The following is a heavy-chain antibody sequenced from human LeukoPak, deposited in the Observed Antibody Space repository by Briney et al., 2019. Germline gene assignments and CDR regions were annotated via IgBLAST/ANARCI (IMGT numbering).Heavy chain of an antibody. D-gene: IGHD3-16*02. V-gene: IGHV4-59*01. CDR2: IYYSGST. Sequence: PSETLSLTCTVSGGSISSYYWSWIRQPPGKGLEWIGYIYYSGSTNYNPSLKSRVTISVDTSKNQFSLKLSSVTAADTAVYYCARDGRELSLSYFDHWGQGTLVTVSS. CDR3: ARDGRELSLSYFDH. CDR1: GGSISSYY. J-gene: IGHJ4*02.